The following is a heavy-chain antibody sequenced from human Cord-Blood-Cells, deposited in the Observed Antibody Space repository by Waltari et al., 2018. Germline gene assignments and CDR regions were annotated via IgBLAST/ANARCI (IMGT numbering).Heavy chain of an antibody. V-gene: IGHV4-31*03. J-gene: IGHJ4*02. CDR1: GRSIISGGYY. CDR3: ATIEYGDYKFDY. D-gene: IGHD4-17*01. CDR2: IYYSRST. Sequence: QVQLQESGPGLVKPSQTLSLTCTVSGRSIISGGYYWSWIRQHPGKGLEWIGHIYYSRSTYYNPSLKMRGTISVDTSKNQFSRKLSCVTAAETAVYYGATIEYGDYKFDYWGQGTLVTVSS.